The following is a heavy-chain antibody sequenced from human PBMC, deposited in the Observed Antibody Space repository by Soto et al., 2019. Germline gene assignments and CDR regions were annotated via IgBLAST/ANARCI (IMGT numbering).Heavy chain of an antibody. CDR3: AREPGEMATRGL. Sequence: GGSLRLSCAASGFTVSSNYMSWVRQAPGKGLEWVSVIYSGGSTYYADSVKGRFTISRDNSKNTLYLQMNSLRAEDTAVYYCAREPGEMATRGLWGQGTLVTVSS. J-gene: IGHJ4*02. CDR1: GFTVSSNY. CDR2: IYSGGST. V-gene: IGHV3-66*01. D-gene: IGHD3-10*01.